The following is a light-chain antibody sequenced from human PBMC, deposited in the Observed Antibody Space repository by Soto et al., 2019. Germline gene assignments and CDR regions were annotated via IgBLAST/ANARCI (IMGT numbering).Light chain of an antibody. CDR3: QQYNTYLTWT. CDR2: DAS. V-gene: IGKV1-5*01. Sequence: DTQMTQSPSTLSASVGDRVTLTCRASQSVSMWLAWYQQKPGKAPRLLIYDASNLESGVPSRFSGSGSGTEFTLTISSLQPEDAATYYCQQYNTYLTWTFXQGTKVDIK. CDR1: QSVSMW. J-gene: IGKJ1*01.